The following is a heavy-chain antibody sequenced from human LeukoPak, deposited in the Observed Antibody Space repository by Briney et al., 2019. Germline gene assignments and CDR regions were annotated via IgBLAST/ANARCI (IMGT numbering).Heavy chain of an antibody. J-gene: IGHJ5*02. CDR3: ARAGIAADWFDP. CDR2: IWFDGSNK. CDR1: GFTFSTYG. V-gene: IGHV3-33*01. D-gene: IGHD6-13*01. Sequence: PGRSLRLSCAASGFTFSTYGMHWGRQAPGKGLEWVAVIWFDGSNKYYTDSVKGRFTISRDNSKNTLYLQMNSLRAEDTAVYYCARAGIAADWFDPWGQGTLATVSS.